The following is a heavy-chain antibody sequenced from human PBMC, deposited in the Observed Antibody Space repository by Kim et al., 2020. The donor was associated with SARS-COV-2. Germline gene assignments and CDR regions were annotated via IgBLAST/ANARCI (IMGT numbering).Heavy chain of an antibody. V-gene: IGHV4-34*01. CDR3: SRARITGTFGRHAFVI. Sequence: SETLSLTCAVYGGSFSGYYWSWIRQPPGKGLEWIGEINHSGSTNYNPSFKSRVTIFADTSKNQFSLKLSSVTAADTAVNYCSRARITGTFGRHAFVIWG. D-gene: IGHD1-20*01. CDR2: INHSGST. J-gene: IGHJ3*02. CDR1: GGSFSGYY.